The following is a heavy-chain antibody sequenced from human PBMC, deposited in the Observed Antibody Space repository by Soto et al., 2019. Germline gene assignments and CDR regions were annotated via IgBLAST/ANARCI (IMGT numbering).Heavy chain of an antibody. V-gene: IGHV3-21*01. D-gene: IGHD5-12*01. J-gene: IGHJ3*02. CDR2: IRSSRSYI. CDR3: ARELRKSRYDQTFDI. CDR1: GFTFSSYS. Sequence: EVQLVESGGGLVKPGGSLRLSCAASGFTFSSYSMNWVRQAPGKGLEGVSSIRSSRSYIYYADPVKGRFNISRDNAENQLYLQMKSLRADDTAVYYCARELRKSRYDQTFDICGQWTMVTVSS.